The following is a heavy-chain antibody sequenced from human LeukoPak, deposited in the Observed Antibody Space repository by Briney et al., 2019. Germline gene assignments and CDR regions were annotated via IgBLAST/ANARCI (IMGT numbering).Heavy chain of an antibody. V-gene: IGHV4-59*01. CDR3: ARDRGAAGTDY. CDR1: GGSISSYY. J-gene: IGHJ4*02. Sequence: SETLSLTCTASGGSISSYYWSWIRQPPGKGLEWIGYIYYSGSTNYNPSLKSRVTISVDTSKNQFSLKLSSVTAADTAVYYCARDRGAAGTDYWGQGTLVTVSS. D-gene: IGHD6-13*01. CDR2: IYYSGST.